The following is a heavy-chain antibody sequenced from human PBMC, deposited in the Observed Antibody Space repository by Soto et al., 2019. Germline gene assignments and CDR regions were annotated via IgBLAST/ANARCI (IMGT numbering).Heavy chain of an antibody. Sequence: GGSLRLSCAASGFTFSSYSMNWVRQAPGKGLEWVAYISSSSSTKYYADSVKGRFTISRDNAKNSLYLQMNSLRDEDTAVYYCAKPKQNYGDYGVYAYWGQGTLVTVSS. CDR1: GFTFSSYS. CDR2: ISSSSSTK. J-gene: IGHJ4*02. CDR3: AKPKQNYGDYGVYAY. D-gene: IGHD4-17*01. V-gene: IGHV3-48*02.